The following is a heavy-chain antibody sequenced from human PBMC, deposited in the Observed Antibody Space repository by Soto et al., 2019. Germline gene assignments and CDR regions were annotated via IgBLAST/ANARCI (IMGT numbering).Heavy chain of an antibody. V-gene: IGHV2-5*02. CDR1: GFSRSTSGVG. CDR3: AHRQRSGSLI. CDR2: IYWDDDK. D-gene: IGHD1-26*01. Sequence: QITLKESGPTLVKPTQTLTLTCTCSGFSRSTSGVGVGWIRQPPGKALEWLALIYWDDDKRYSPSLKSRLTITSDTSINQVVLTMTNMDPVDTATYYCAHRQRSGSLIWGQGTLVTVSS. J-gene: IGHJ4*02.